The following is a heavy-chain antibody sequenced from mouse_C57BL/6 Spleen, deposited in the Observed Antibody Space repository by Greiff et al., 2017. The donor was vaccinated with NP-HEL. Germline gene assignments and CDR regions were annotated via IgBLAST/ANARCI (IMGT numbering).Heavy chain of an antibody. CDR3: ARDRGGIYYAMDY. V-gene: IGHV1-50*01. CDR2: IDPSDSYT. CDR1: GYTFTSYW. Sequence: QVQLQQPGAELVKPGASVKLSCKASGYTFTSYWMQWVKQRPGQGLEWIGEIDPSDSYTNYNQKFKGKATLTVDTSSSTAYMQLSSLTSEDSAVYYCARDRGGIYYAMDYWGQGTSVTVSS. D-gene: IGHD1-1*02. J-gene: IGHJ4*01.